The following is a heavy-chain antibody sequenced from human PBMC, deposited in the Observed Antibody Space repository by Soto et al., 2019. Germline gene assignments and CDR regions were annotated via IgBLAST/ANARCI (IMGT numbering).Heavy chain of an antibody. V-gene: IGHV1-69*01. CDR1: GGTFSSYA. CDR3: ARNGSSGSGSYYPLWFDP. Sequence: QVQLVQSGAEVKKPGSSVKVSCKASGGTFSSYAISWVRQAPGQGLEWMGGIIPIFGTANYAQKFQGRVTITADESTSTAYMELSSLRSEYTAVYYCARNGSSGSGSYYPLWFDPWGQGTLVTVSS. CDR2: IIPIFGTA. J-gene: IGHJ5*02. D-gene: IGHD3-10*01.